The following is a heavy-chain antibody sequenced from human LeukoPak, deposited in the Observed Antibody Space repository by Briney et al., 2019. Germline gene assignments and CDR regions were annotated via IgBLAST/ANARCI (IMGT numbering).Heavy chain of an antibody. J-gene: IGHJ5*02. D-gene: IGHD3-3*01. Sequence: SETLSLTCSVSGGSISSDYCSWIRQPPGKGLEWIGYIYYSGNTNYNPSLKSRVTISIDTSKNQLSLKLSSVTAADTAVYYCARHARQYYDFWSGYYRAWFDPWGQGTLVTVSS. CDR2: IYYSGNT. CDR1: GGSISSDY. V-gene: IGHV4-59*08. CDR3: ARHARQYYDFWSGYYRAWFDP.